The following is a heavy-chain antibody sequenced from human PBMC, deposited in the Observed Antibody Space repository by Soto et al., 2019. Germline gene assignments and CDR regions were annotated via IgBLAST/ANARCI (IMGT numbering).Heavy chain of an antibody. J-gene: IGHJ6*02. CDR2: IVVGSGNT. D-gene: IGHD1-26*01. CDR3: AAEGVGATGGYYYYGMDV. V-gene: IGHV1-58*01. CDR1: GFTFTSSA. Sequence: VKVSCKASGFTFTSSAVQWVRQARGQRLEWIGWIVVGSGNTNYAQKFQERVTITRDMSTSTAYMELSSLRSEDTAVYYCAAEGVGATGGYYYYGMDVWGQGTTVTVSS.